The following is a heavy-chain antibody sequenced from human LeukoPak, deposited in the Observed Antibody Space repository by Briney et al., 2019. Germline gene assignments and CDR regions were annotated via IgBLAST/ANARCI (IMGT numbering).Heavy chain of an antibody. V-gene: IGHV4-34*01. CDR3: ARGYCSGGKCNSRDYYYGMDV. Sequence: SETLSLSCAVYGVSLSGYCWSWVRQPPGKGLEWIGEINHSGSTNYTPSLKSRVTILVDTPTNQLSMKLRSVTAADTAVYYCARGYCSGGKCNSRDYYYGMDVWGQGTTVTVSS. D-gene: IGHD2-15*01. J-gene: IGHJ6*02. CDR1: GVSLSGYC. CDR2: INHSGST.